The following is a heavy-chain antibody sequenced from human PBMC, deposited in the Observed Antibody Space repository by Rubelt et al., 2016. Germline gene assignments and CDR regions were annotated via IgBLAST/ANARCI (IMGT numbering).Heavy chain of an antibody. V-gene: IGHV5-51*01. CDR2: IYPGDSDT. D-gene: IGHD1-26*01. Sequence: EVQLVQSGAEVKKPGESLQISCRGSGYSFTTYWIGCVRQMPGKGLEWMGIIYPGDSDTSFNPYFQGQVTISADESITTGWLQWSSLQASDTARYYCARLYGSYSTFDDWGQGTLVTVSS. CDR1: GYSFTTYW. CDR3: ARLYGSYSTFDD. J-gene: IGHJ4*02.